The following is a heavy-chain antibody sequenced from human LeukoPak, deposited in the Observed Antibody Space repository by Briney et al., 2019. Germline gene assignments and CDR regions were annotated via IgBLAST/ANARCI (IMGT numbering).Heavy chain of an antibody. J-gene: IGHJ4*02. CDR3: AKRGVVIRVILVGFHKEAYYFDS. V-gene: IGHV3-23*01. D-gene: IGHD3-22*01. Sequence: GGSLRLSCAVSGITLSNYGMSWVRQAPGKGLEWVAGMSASGASTNYADSVKGRFTISRDNAKSTLYLQMNSLRAEDTAVYFCAKRGVVIRVILVGFHKEAYYFDSWGQGALVTVSS. CDR2: MSASGAST. CDR1: GITLSNYG.